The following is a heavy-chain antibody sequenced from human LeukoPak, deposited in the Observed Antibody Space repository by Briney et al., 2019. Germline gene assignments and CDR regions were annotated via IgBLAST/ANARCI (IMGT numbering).Heavy chain of an antibody. V-gene: IGHV3-23*01. CDR2: ISGSGDST. CDR3: ANALTLVRGVIAPLDY. D-gene: IGHD3-10*01. Sequence: GGSLRLSCAASGFTFSSYAMSWVRQAPGKGLEWVSAISGSGDSTYYADSLKGRFTISRDNSKNTVYLQINNLRAEDTAVYRCANALTLVRGVIAPLDYWGQGTLVTVSS. J-gene: IGHJ4*02. CDR1: GFTFSSYA.